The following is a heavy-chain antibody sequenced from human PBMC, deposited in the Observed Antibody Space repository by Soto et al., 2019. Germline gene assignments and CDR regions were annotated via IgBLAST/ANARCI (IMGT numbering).Heavy chain of an antibody. CDR2: ISAHTGSS. CDR1: GYTFTSSG. D-gene: IGHD3-22*01. V-gene: IGHV1-18*01. Sequence: VQLVQSGAEVKKPGASVKVSYKASGYTFTSSGMSWVRQAPGQGLEWMGWISAHTGSSEYAQRFQGRVTRTTGRSTSTAYMELRRLRSDDTAVYYCARAFFYQGSDSRGYSFDAFDFWGPGTLVTVSS. CDR3: ARAFFYQGSDSRGYSFDAFDF. J-gene: IGHJ3*01.